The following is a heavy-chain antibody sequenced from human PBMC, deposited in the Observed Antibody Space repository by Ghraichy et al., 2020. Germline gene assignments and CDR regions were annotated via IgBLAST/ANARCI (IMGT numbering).Heavy chain of an antibody. CDR1: GGSISSSSYY. J-gene: IGHJ6*03. Sequence: SETLSLTCTVSGGSISSSSYYWGWIRQPPGKGLEWIGSIYYSGSTYYNPSLKSRVTISVDTSKNQFSLKLSSVTAADTAVYYCVCYDYYYYMDVWGKGTTVTVSS. V-gene: IGHV4-39*01. CDR3: VCYDYYYYMDV. CDR2: IYYSGST.